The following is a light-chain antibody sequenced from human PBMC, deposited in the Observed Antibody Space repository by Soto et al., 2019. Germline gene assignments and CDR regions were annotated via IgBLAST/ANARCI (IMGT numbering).Light chain of an antibody. J-gene: IGKJ2*02. Sequence: AIRLDQSRSCPPVSYGDRFTITFRASQGISSYLAWYQQKPGKAPKALIFDACSLQSGVPPRFRGSGSGTEFTLTISGLQPDDFATYYCQQYYRYGTFGHGTMVDIK. CDR3: QQYYRYGT. V-gene: IGKV1-8*01. CDR1: QGISSY. CDR2: DAC.